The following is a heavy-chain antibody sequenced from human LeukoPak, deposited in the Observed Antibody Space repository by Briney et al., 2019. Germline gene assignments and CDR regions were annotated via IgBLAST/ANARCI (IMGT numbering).Heavy chain of an antibody. CDR1: GYTLTELS. CDR2: FDPEDGET. Sequence: ASVKVSCKVSGYTLTELSMHWVRQAPGKGLEWMGGFDPEDGETIYAQKFQGRVTMTEDTSTDTAYMELSSLRSEDTAVYYCARDRAVVTAIRYWFDPWGQGTLVTVSS. D-gene: IGHD2-21*02. V-gene: IGHV1-24*01. CDR3: ARDRAVVTAIRYWFDP. J-gene: IGHJ5*02.